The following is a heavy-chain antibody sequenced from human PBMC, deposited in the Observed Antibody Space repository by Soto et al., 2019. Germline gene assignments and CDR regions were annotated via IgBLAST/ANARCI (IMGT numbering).Heavy chain of an antibody. Sequence: QVQLVQSGAEVKKPGASVKVSCKASGYTFTSYDINWVRQATGQGLEWMGWMNPNSGNTGYAQKFQGRVTMTRNTSISTAYMELSSLRSEDTAVYYCARGYCSGGSCYSGAYYYYYMDVWGKGTTVTVSS. CDR3: ARGYCSGGSCYSGAYYYYYMDV. J-gene: IGHJ6*03. CDR1: GYTFTSYD. D-gene: IGHD2-15*01. CDR2: MNPNSGNT. V-gene: IGHV1-8*01.